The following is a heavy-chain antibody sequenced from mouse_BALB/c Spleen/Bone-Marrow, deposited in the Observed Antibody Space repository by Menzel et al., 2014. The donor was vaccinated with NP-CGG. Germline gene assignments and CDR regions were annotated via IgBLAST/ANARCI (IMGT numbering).Heavy chain of an antibody. Sequence: VKLVESGPGLEAPSQSLSITCTVSGFSLSRYSVHWVRQSPGKGLEWLGMLWGSGNTDSNSALKSILSISQDNSKRQIFLKRKNVQTDDAAKNFCARRERNGMNYWVQGTSVTGST. V-gene: IGHV2-6-4*01. J-gene: IGHJ4*01. CDR3: ARRERNGMNY. CDR2: LWGSGNT. CDR1: GFSLSRYS.